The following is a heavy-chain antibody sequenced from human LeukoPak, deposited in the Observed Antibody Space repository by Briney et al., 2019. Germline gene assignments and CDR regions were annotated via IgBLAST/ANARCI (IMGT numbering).Heavy chain of an antibody. D-gene: IGHD3-10*01. CDR2: INHSGST. CDR1: GGSFSGYY. V-gene: IGHV4-34*01. CDR3: ARRAGGSGSYRY. Sequence: SETLSLTCAVYGGSFSGYYWSWIRQPPGKGLEWIGEINHSGSTNYNPSLKSRVTISVDTSKNQFSLKLSSVAAADTAVYYCARRAGGSGSYRYWGQGTLVTVSS. J-gene: IGHJ4*02.